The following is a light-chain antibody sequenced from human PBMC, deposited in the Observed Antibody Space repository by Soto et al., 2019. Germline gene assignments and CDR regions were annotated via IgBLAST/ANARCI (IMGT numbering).Light chain of an antibody. CDR3: SSPAGSKGV. Sequence: QSALAQPPSASGSPGQSVTISCTGTSSDVGGYNYVSWYQQHPGKAPKLMIYEVNKRPSGVPDRFSGSKSGNTASLTVSGLQAEDEGDYYCSSPAGSKGVFGTGTKVTVL. V-gene: IGLV2-8*01. CDR1: SSDVGGYNY. CDR2: EVN. J-gene: IGLJ1*01.